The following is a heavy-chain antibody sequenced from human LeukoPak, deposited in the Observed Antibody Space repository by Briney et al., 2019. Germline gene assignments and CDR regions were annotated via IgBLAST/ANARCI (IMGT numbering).Heavy chain of an antibody. J-gene: IGHJ4*02. CDR2: IYYSGST. D-gene: IGHD6-19*01. V-gene: IGHV4-59*01. Sequence: NSSETLSLTCTVSGGSISSYYWNWIRQPPGKGLEWIGYIYYSGSTNYNPSLKSRVTISVDTSKNQFSLKLSSVTAADTAVYYCARGSISGWYDYWGQGTLVTVSS. CDR3: ARGSISGWYDY. CDR1: GGSISSYY.